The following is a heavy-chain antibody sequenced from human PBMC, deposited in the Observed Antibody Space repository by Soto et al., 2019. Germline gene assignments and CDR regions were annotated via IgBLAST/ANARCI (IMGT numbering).Heavy chain of an antibody. J-gene: IGHJ6*02. D-gene: IGHD6-19*01. CDR3: ARSDPSGYSSGWYYYYYGMDV. CDR2: IDPSDSYT. V-gene: IGHV5-10-1*01. Sequence: GESLKISCKGSGYIFTSHWIGWVRQMPGKGLEWMGRIDPSDSYTNYSPSFQGHVTISADKSISTAYLQWSSLKASDTAMYYCARSDPSGYSSGWYYYYYGMDVWGQGTTVTVSS. CDR1: GYIFTSHW.